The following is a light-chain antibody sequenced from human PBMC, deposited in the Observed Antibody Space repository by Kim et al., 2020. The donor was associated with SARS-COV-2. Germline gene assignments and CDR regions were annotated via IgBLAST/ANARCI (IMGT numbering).Light chain of an antibody. CDR3: QSYDSSLSGSV. J-gene: IGLJ2*01. Sequence: RVTTSCSGSTSNVVAGYDVHWYQQLPGAAPKLLIYDNNNRPSGVPDRFSGSKSGTTASLAISGLQSDDEGDYYCQSYDSSLSGSVFGGGTKVTVL. V-gene: IGLV1-40*01. CDR1: TSNVVAGYD. CDR2: DNN.